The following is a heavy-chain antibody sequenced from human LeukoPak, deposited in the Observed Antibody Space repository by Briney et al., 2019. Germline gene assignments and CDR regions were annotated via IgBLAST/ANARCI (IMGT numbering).Heavy chain of an antibody. Sequence: PGGSLRLSCAASGFTFDDYAMHWARQAPGKGLEWVSGISWNSGSIGYADSVKGRFTISRDNAKNSLYLQMNSLRAEDMALYYCAKGWAAGTRALNWFDPWGQGTLVTVSS. V-gene: IGHV3-9*03. D-gene: IGHD6-13*01. CDR3: AKGWAAGTRALNWFDP. J-gene: IGHJ5*02. CDR1: GFTFDDYA. CDR2: ISWNSGSI.